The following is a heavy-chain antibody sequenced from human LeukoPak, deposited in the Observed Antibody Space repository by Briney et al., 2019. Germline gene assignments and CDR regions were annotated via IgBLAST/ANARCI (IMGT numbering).Heavy chain of an antibody. CDR2: IIPNLGIE. Sequence: GASVKVSCKASGYTFTSYGISWVRQAPGQGLEWMGRIIPNLGIENYAQKFQGRVTITADKSTSTAYMELSILRSEGTAVYYCARSRDSSGYDFDYWGQGTLVTVSS. V-gene: IGHV1-69*04. CDR1: GYTFTSYG. J-gene: IGHJ4*02. CDR3: ARSRDSSGYDFDY. D-gene: IGHD3-22*01.